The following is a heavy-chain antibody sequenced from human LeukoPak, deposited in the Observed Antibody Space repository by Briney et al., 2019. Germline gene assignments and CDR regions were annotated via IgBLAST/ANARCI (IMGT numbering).Heavy chain of an antibody. CDR3: ARYSKLKTGYYYYGMDV. V-gene: IGHV1-69*13. Sequence: SVTVSCRASGGTFSSYAISWVRQAPGQGLEWMGGIIPIFGTANYAQKFQGRVTITADESTSTAYMELSSLRSEDTAVYYCARYSKLKTGYYYYGMDVWGQGTTVTVSS. CDR2: IIPIFGTA. CDR1: GGTFSSYA. D-gene: IGHD4-11*01. J-gene: IGHJ6*02.